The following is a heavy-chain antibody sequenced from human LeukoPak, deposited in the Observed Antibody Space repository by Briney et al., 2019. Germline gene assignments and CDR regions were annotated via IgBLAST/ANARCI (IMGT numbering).Heavy chain of an antibody. CDR1: GGTFSSYA. D-gene: IGHD3-10*01. CDR2: ISAYNGDT. CDR3: ARDASSYYAGSGKNL. V-gene: IGHV1-18*01. Sequence: SVKVSCKASGGTFSSYAISWVRQAPGQGLEWMGWISAYNGDTNYAQNLQGRVTMTTDTSTSTAYMELRSLRSDDTAVYYCARDASSYYAGSGKNLWGQGTLVTVSS. J-gene: IGHJ5*02.